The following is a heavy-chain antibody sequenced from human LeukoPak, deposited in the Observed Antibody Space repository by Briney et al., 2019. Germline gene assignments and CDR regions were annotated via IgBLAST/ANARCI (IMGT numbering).Heavy chain of an antibody. CDR1: GFTFGFTFNNYA. Sequence: EGSLRLSCAASGFTFGFTFNNYAMNWVRQAPGKGLEWVSTINESGGSTYYPDSVKGRFTISRDNSKNTLYLQMNSLRVEDTAVYYCAREGVGGFNDAFDIWGQGTMVTVSS. CDR3: AREGVGGFNDAFDI. CDR2: INESGGST. D-gene: IGHD1-26*01. J-gene: IGHJ3*02. V-gene: IGHV3-23*01.